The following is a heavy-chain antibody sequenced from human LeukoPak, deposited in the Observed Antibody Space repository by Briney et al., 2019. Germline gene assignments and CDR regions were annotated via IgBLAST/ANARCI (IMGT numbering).Heavy chain of an antibody. D-gene: IGHD4-11*01. V-gene: IGHV1-2*02. CDR2: INPNSGGT. CDR1: GYTFTGYC. J-gene: IGHJ5*02. Sequence: EASVKVSCKASGYTFTGYCIHWVRQAPGQGLEWMGRINPNSGGTNYAQKFQGRVTMTMDTSISTAYMELSSLRSDDTAMYYCARIGGDYSNLNWFDPWGQGTLVTVSS. CDR3: ARIGGDYSNLNWFDP.